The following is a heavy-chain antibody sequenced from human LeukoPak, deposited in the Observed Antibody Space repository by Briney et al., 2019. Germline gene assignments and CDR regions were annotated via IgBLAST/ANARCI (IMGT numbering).Heavy chain of an antibody. V-gene: IGHV4-59*11. D-gene: IGHD2-21*01. J-gene: IGHJ4*02. Sequence: SETLSLTCTVSGGSISSHYWSWIRQPPGKVLEWIGYIFNSGGTNYNPSLKSRVTISLDTSKNQFSLKLSSVTAADTAVYYCATYRSRGFDYWGQGTLVTVSS. CDR1: GGSISSHY. CDR2: IFNSGGT. CDR3: ATYRSRGFDY.